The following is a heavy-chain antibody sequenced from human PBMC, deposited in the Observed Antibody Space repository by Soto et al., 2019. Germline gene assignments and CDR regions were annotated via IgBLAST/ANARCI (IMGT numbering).Heavy chain of an antibody. Sequence: DVQLAESGGGLVQPGGSLRLSCAASGFQFSSYEMNWVRQAPGKGLEWVAHISHSGATIFYTDSVKGRFTISRDNTNNSLSLQMNSLRAEDKAIYYCARGAFWYTTSTTDDAFDVWGQGTVVTVSS. CDR3: ARGAFWYTTSTTDDAFDV. V-gene: IGHV3-48*03. D-gene: IGHD6-6*01. CDR2: ISHSGATI. J-gene: IGHJ3*01. CDR1: GFQFSSYE.